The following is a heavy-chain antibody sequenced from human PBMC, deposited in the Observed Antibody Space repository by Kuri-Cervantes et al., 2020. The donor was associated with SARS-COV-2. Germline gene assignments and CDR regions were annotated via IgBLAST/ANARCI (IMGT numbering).Heavy chain of an antibody. J-gene: IGHJ6*03. CDR3: ARTYCSSTSCYTGWSDYYYYYMDV. D-gene: IGHD2-2*02. Sequence: SVKVSCKASGGTFSSYAISWVRQAPGQGLEWMGGIIPIFGTANYAQKFQGRVTITADESTSTAYMELSSLRSEDTAVYYCARTYCSSTSCYTGWSDYYYYYMDVWGKGTTVTVSS. V-gene: IGHV1-69*13. CDR2: IIPIFGTA. CDR1: GGTFSSYA.